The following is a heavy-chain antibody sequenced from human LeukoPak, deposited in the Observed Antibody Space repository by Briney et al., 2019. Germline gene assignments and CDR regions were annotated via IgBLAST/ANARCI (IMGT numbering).Heavy chain of an antibody. CDR1: GFTFSNYA. CDR2: ISYDDTNK. J-gene: IGHJ4*02. V-gene: IGHV3-30*04. D-gene: IGHD1-26*01. CDR3: AKDGESGSYLYYFDY. Sequence: GGSLRLSCAASGFTFSNYALHWVRQAPGKGLEWVAVISYDDTNKYYVDSVKGRFTISRDNSKSTLYLQMNSLRAEDTAVYYCAKDGESGSYLYYFDYWGQGTLVTVSS.